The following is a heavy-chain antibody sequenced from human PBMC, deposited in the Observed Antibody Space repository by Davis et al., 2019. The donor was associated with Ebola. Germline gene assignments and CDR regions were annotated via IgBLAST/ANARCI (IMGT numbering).Heavy chain of an antibody. J-gene: IGHJ3*02. Sequence: GGSLRLSCAASGFSVSSNYMSWVRQAPGKGLEWVSVIYSGGSTYYADSVKGRFTISRDNSKNTLYLQMNSLRAEDTAVYYCARNSVHGAFDIWGQGTMVTVSS. CDR1: GFSVSSNY. V-gene: IGHV3-53*01. CDR3: ARNSVHGAFDI. D-gene: IGHD5-18*01. CDR2: IYSGGST.